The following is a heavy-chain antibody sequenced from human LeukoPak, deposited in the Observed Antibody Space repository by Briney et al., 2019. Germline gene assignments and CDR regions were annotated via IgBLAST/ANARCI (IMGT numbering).Heavy chain of an antibody. CDR1: DGSISSYY. CDR3: AAYTYCGGDCYSSWFDP. J-gene: IGHJ5*02. D-gene: IGHD2-21*02. V-gene: IGHV4-59*01. Sequence: SETPSLTCTVSDGSISSYYWSWIRQPPGKGLEWIGYIYYSGSTNYNPSLKSRVTISVDTSKNQFSLKLSSVTAADTAVYYCAAYTYCGGDCYSSWFDPWGQGTLVTVSS. CDR2: IYYSGST.